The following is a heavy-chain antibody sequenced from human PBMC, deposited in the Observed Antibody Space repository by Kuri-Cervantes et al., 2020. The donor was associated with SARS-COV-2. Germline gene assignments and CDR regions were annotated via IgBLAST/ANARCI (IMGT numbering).Heavy chain of an antibody. Sequence: GGSLRLSCAASGVTFSSFAMSWVRQAPGKGLEWVAVIWYDGENEYYAGSVQGRFTISRDNSKNTVSLHMNSLRAEDTAMYYCARGAANYYYMDVWGKGTTVTVSS. D-gene: IGHD3-16*01. CDR2: IWYDGENE. CDR1: GVTFSSFA. CDR3: ARGAANYYYMDV. V-gene: IGHV3-33*08. J-gene: IGHJ6*03.